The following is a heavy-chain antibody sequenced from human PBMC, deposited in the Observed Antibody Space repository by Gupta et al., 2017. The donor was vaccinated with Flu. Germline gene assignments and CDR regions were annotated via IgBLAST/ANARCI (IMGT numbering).Heavy chain of an antibody. V-gene: IGHV3-23*01. D-gene: IGHD3-22*01. J-gene: IGHJ5*02. CDR3: AKDVTMYCVSSGYYYWFDP. CDR1: GFSCDDYA. Sequence: EAPLLESGGGVVQPGGSFRLSCSASGFSCDDYAMSWILQAAGTGLEWVSGISGRGGSTYYADSVKGRFTISRDNSMNTLYLQMVYLRAEDTAVYDCAKDVTMYCVSSGYYYWFDPWGQGTLVTVSS. CDR2: ISGRGGST.